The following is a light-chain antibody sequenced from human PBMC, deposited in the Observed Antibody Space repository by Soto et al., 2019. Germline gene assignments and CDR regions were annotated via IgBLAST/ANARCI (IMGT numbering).Light chain of an antibody. CDR3: CSYAGSSPWV. CDR1: SSDVGSYNL. J-gene: IGLJ3*02. Sequence: QSALTQPASVSGSPGQSITISCTGTSSDVGSYNLVSWYQQHPGKAPKLMICEGSKRPSGVSNRFSGSKSGNTASLTISGLQAEDEADYYCCSYAGSSPWVFGGGTKLTVL. V-gene: IGLV2-23*01. CDR2: EGS.